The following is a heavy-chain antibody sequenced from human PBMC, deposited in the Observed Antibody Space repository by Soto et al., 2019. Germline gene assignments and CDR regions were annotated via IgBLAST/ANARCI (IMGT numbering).Heavy chain of an antibody. CDR2: MHPNSGNT. Sequence: QVQLVQSGAEVKKPGASVKVSCEASGYTFTSYDIYWVRQATGQGLEWMGWMHPNSGNTGYAQKFQGRVTMTRNTSITTAYMELSSLTSEDTAVYFCARGLSYRQDWGQGTLVTVSS. J-gene: IGHJ4*02. CDR1: GYTFTSYD. D-gene: IGHD1-26*01. CDR3: ARGLSYRQD. V-gene: IGHV1-8*01.